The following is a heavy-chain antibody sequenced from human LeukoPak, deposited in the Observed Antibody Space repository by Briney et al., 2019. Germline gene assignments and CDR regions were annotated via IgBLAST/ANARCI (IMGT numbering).Heavy chain of an antibody. CDR1: GGSISSYY. D-gene: IGHD6-13*01. Sequence: SETLSLTCTVSGGSISSYYWSWIRQPPGKGLEWIGYIYYSGSTNYNPSLKSRVTISVDTSKNQFSLKLSSVTAAGTAVYYCARARSSSWYEFDYWGQGTLVTVSS. CDR2: IYYSGST. J-gene: IGHJ4*02. V-gene: IGHV4-59*01. CDR3: ARARSSSWYEFDY.